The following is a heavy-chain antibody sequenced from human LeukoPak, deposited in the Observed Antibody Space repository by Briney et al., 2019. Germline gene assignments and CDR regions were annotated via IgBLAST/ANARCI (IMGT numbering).Heavy chain of an antibody. CDR3: TTDRYYDNSELQFQH. Sequence: GGSLRLSCAASGFTLNNAWMSWVRQAPGKGLEWLGRIKRETDGGTIDYAAPVKGRFTISRDDSRNTLYLQMNSLKIEDTAVYYCTTDRYYDNSELQFQHWGQGTLVTVSS. CDR1: GFTLNNAW. J-gene: IGHJ1*01. D-gene: IGHD3-22*01. V-gene: IGHV3-15*01. CDR2: IKRETDGGTI.